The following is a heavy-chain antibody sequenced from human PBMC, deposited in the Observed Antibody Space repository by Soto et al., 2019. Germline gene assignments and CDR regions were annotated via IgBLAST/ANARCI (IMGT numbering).Heavy chain of an antibody. Sequence: TSETLSLTCTVSGGSISSSSYYWGWIRQPPGKGLEWIGSINHSGSTNYNPSLKSRVTISVDTSKNQFSLKLSSVTAADTAVYYCARARARSSANPGGYYYYYGMDVWGQGTTVTVSS. CDR1: GGSISSSSYY. D-gene: IGHD2-2*01. J-gene: IGHJ6*02. V-gene: IGHV4-39*07. CDR2: INHSGST. CDR3: ARARARSSANPGGYYYYYGMDV.